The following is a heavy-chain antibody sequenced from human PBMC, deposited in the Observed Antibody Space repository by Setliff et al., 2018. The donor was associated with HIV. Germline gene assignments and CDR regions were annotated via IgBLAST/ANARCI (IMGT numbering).Heavy chain of an antibody. V-gene: IGHV4-34*01. CDR3: AAKPMIRGKPFDS. J-gene: IGHJ5*01. CDR1: GGSFSGYY. D-gene: IGHD3-10*01. Sequence: SETLSLTCAVSGGSFSGYYWNWIRQPPGRGLEWIGEINHSGGTKYNPSLKSRVTISVDTSKTQVSLKVTSVNVADTSTYFCAAKPMIRGKPFDSWGQGTLVTVSS. CDR2: INHSGGT.